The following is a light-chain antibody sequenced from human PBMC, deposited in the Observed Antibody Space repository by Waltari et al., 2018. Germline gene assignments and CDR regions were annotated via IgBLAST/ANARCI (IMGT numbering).Light chain of an antibody. J-gene: IGLJ3*02. CDR1: ASNIGGNL. CDR2: RSD. Sequence: QSVLTQPPSASGTPGQRVTISCSGSASNIGGNLVNWYQQPPGKAPQLLIYRSDQRPSGGPDRFSASKTGTSASLAISGLQSEDEADYFCASWDDSLNGHWVFGGGTKVTVL. CDR3: ASWDDSLNGHWV. V-gene: IGLV1-44*01.